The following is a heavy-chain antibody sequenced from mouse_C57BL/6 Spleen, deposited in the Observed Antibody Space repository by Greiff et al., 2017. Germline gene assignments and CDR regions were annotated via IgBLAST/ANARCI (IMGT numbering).Heavy chain of an antibody. J-gene: IGHJ1*03. CDR2: IDPSDSYT. V-gene: IGHV1-50*01. CDR3: ASYSNHWYFDV. CDR1: GYTFTSYW. D-gene: IGHD2-5*01. Sequence: VQLQQPGAELVKPGASVKLSCKASGYTFTSYWMQWVKQRPGQGLEWIGEIDPSDSYTNYNQKIKGKATLTVDTSSSPAYMQLSSLTSEDSAVYYCASYSNHWYFDVWGTGTTVTVSS.